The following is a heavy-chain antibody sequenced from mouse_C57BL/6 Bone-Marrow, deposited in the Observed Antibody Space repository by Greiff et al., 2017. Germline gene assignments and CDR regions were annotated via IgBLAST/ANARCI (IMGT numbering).Heavy chain of an antibody. Sequence: QVQLQQPGAELVRPGSSVKLSCKASGSTFTSYWMDWVKQRPGQGLEWIGNIYPSDSETHYNQKFKDKATLTVDKSSSTAYMQLSSLTSEDSAVYYCARWGMVTTEAYWGQGTLVTVSA. D-gene: IGHD2-2*01. CDR1: GSTFTSYW. J-gene: IGHJ3*01. CDR3: ARWGMVTTEAY. CDR2: IYPSDSET. V-gene: IGHV1-61*01.